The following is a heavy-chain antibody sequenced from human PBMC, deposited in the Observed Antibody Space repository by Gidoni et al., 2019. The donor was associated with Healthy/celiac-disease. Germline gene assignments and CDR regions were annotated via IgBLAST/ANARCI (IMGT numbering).Heavy chain of an antibody. D-gene: IGHD6-6*01. CDR2: IWYDGINK. V-gene: IGHV3-33*01. CDR1: GFTFSSYV. Sequence: QVQLVESGGCVVQPGRSRRPSCAASGFTFSSYVMPWVRQAPGKGREWVAVIWYDGINKYYADSVKGRFTISRDNSKNTLYLQMNSLRAEDTAVYYCARGSSSSFFYYGMDVWGQGTTVTVSS. CDR3: ARGSSSSFFYYGMDV. J-gene: IGHJ6*02.